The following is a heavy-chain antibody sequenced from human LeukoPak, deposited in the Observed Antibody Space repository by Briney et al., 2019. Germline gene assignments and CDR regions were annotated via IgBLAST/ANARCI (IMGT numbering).Heavy chain of an antibody. J-gene: IGHJ4*02. Sequence: SETLSLTCTVSGGSVSSGNYYWSWIRQPPGKGLEWIGYIYYSGSTNYNPSLKSRVTMSVDTSKNQFSLKLTSVTAADTAMYYCARAGSYFDFWGQGTLVTVSS. D-gene: IGHD3-10*01. V-gene: IGHV4-61*01. CDR1: GGSVSSGNYY. CDR3: ARAGSYFDF. CDR2: IYYSGST.